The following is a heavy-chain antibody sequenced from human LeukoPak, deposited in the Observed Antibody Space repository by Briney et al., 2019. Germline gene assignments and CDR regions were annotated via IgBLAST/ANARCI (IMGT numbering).Heavy chain of an antibody. V-gene: IGHV3-43*01. CDR1: GFTFDDYT. J-gene: IGHJ4*02. CDR2: ISWDDVST. D-gene: IGHD6-13*01. Sequence: TGGSLRLSCAASGFTFDDYTMHWVRPAPGEGLGWVSLISWDDVSTYYADSVKGRFTISRDNSKNSLYLQMNSLRTEDTALYYCAKGDSSSWYNFDYWGQGTLVTVSS. CDR3: AKGDSSSWYNFDY.